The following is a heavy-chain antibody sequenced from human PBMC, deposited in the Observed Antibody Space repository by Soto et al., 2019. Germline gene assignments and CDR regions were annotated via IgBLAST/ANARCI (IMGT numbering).Heavy chain of an antibody. CDR3: ATGRQMGY. CDR1: GFTFSNYA. CDR2: MSGSGDSI. D-gene: IGHD7-27*01. Sequence: DVQVLESGGDLVQPGESLRLSCAASGFTFSNYAMTWVRQAPGKGLEWVSTMSGSGDSIYYADSVKGRFTISRDNSKNTLYVQMNSLRADDWAVYYCATGRQMGYWGQGTLVIVSS. J-gene: IGHJ4*02. V-gene: IGHV3-23*01.